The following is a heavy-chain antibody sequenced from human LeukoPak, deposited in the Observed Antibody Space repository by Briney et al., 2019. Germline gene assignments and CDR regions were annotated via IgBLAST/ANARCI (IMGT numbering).Heavy chain of an antibody. CDR2: IYYSGST. V-gene: IGHV4-59*01. CDR3: ARGYCSGGSCYSGDY. CDR1: GGSISSYY. J-gene: IGHJ4*02. Sequence: SETLSLTCTVSGGSISSYYWSWIRQPPGKGLEWIGYIYYSGSTNYNPSLKSRVTISVDTSKNQFSLKLSSVTAADTAVYYCARGYCSGGSCYSGDYWGQGTLVTVSS. D-gene: IGHD2-15*01.